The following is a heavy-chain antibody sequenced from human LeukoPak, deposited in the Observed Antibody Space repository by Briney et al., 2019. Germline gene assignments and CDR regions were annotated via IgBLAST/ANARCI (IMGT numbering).Heavy chain of an antibody. J-gene: IGHJ3*02. CDR2: INPNSGGT. Sequence: ASVKVSCKASGYTFTDYYIHWVRQAPGQGLEWMGWINPNSGGTNYAQKFQGRVTMTRDTSISTAYMELSRLRSDDTAVYYCARSDYGDYVVGDAFDIWGQGTMVTVSS. CDR3: ARSDYGDYVVGDAFDI. CDR1: GYTFTDYY. V-gene: IGHV1-2*02. D-gene: IGHD4-17*01.